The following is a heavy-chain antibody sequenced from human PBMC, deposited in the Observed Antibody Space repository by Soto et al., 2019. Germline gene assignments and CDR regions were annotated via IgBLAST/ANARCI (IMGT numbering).Heavy chain of an antibody. J-gene: IGHJ4*02. CDR1: GFTFTRYS. CDR2: ISSTTHYI. CDR3: ARESEDLTSNFDY. V-gene: IGHV3-21*06. Sequence: GGSLRLSCAASGFTFTRYSMNWVRQAPGKGLEWVSSISSTTHYIYYADSMRGRFTISRDNAKNAVYLEMNSLRAEDTAVYYCARESEDLTSNFDYWGQGTLVTVS.